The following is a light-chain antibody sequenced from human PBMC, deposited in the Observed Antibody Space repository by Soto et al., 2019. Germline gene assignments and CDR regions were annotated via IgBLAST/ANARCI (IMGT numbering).Light chain of an antibody. CDR3: SSFAGSPVV. CDR2: EVS. Sequence: QSVLTQHPSASGSPGQSVTITCSGTSSDVGEENYVSWYQQHPGKVPKLILYEVSKRPSGVPDRFSGSRSGNTASLTVSGLQAEDEADYYCSSFAGSPVVFGGGTKVTVL. V-gene: IGLV2-8*01. CDR1: SSDVGEENY. J-gene: IGLJ2*01.